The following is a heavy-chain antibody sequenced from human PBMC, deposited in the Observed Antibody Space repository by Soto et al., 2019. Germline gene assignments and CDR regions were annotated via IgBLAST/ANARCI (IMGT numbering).Heavy chain of an antibody. J-gene: IGHJ6*03. CDR3: ARELVGAVYYYYYMDV. CDR2: IYHSGST. CDR1: GGSISSSNW. D-gene: IGHD2-15*01. V-gene: IGHV4-4*02. Sequence: SETLSLTCAVSGGSISSSNWWSWVRQPPGKGLEWIGEIYHSGSTNYNPSLKSRVTISVDKSKNQFSLKLSSVTAADTAVYYCARELVGAVYYYYYMDVWGKGTTVTVSS.